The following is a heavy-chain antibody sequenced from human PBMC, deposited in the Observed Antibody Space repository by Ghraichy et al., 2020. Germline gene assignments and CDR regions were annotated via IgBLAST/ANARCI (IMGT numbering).Heavy chain of an antibody. CDR2: ISSSSSYT. CDR3: ARDSYYDARSPPYYYYMDV. D-gene: IGHD3-3*01. CDR1: GFTFSDYY. J-gene: IGHJ6*03. Sequence: GGSLRLSCAASGFTFSDYYMSWIRQAPGKGLEWVSYISSSSSYTNYADSVKGRFTISRDNAKNSLYLQMNSLRAEDTAVYYCARDSYYDARSPPYYYYMDVWGKGTTVTVSS. V-gene: IGHV3-11*05.